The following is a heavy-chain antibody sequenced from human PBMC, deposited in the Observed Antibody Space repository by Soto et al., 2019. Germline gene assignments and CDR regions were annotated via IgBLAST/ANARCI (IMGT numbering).Heavy chain of an antibody. V-gene: IGHV3-21*01. J-gene: IGHJ4*02. CDR1: GFTFSSYS. Sequence: EVQLVESGGGLVKPGGSLRLSCAASGFTFSSYSMNWVRQAPGKGLEWVSSISSSSSYIYYADSVKGRFTISRDNAKNSLYLQMNSLRAEDTAVYYFARDGGFGVVMYYFDYWGQGTLVTVSS. CDR2: ISSSSSYI. CDR3: ARDGGFGVVMYYFDY. D-gene: IGHD3-3*01.